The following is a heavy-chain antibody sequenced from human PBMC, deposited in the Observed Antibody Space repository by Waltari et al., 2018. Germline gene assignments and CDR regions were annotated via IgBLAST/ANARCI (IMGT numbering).Heavy chain of an antibody. CDR2: ISHSGDT. CDR1: GFSLSSCSYY. V-gene: IGHV4-31*02. Sequence: QVQLQESGPGLVQPSQTLSLTCSVSGFSLSSCSYYWGWLRQHPGKGLEWIGYISHSGDTDYSPSLRSRLTLAVDTSKNQFSLKLNSVTAADTGVYFCAGRGAKMFSIWGRGTLVTVSS. D-gene: IGHD3-3*02. J-gene: IGHJ4*02. CDR3: AGRGAKMFSI.